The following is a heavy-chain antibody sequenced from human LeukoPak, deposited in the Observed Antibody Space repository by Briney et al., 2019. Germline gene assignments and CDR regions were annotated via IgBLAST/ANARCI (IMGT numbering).Heavy chain of an antibody. J-gene: IGHJ6*02. CDR1: GGTFSSYA. Sequence: ASVKVSCKASGGTFSSYAISWVRQAPGQGLEWMGGIIPIFGIANYAQKFQDRVTITADKSTSTAYMELSSLRSEDTAVYYCAETAAASYYYYGMDVWGQGTTVTVSS. CDR2: IIPIFGIA. V-gene: IGHV1-69*10. CDR3: AETAAASYYYYGMDV. D-gene: IGHD6-13*01.